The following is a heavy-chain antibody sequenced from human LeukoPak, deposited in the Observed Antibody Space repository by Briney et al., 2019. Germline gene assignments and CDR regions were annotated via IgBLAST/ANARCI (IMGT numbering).Heavy chain of an antibody. D-gene: IGHD2-21*02. CDR3: ARGDSRRSFDI. Sequence: PGGSLRLSCAASGFTFSDYYMSWLRQAPGKGLEWVSYISSSGSTIYYKYSVKGRFTISRDKAKNSLYLQMNSLRAEDTAVYYCARGDSRRSFDIWGQGTMVTVSS. V-gene: IGHV3-11*04. CDR1: GFTFSDYY. CDR2: ISSSGSTI. J-gene: IGHJ3*02.